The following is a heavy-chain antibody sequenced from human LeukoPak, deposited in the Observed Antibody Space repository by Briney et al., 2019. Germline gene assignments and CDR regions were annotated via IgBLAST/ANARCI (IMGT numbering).Heavy chain of an antibody. V-gene: IGHV4-59*01. CDR3: ARWSLHSSGWYFDY. CDR1: GDSISSYY. D-gene: IGHD6-19*01. CDR2: ISYSGST. J-gene: IGHJ4*02. Sequence: NPSETLSLTCIVSGDSISSYYWSWIRQPPGKGLEWIGYISYSGSTNYNPSLKSRVTISVDTSKNQFPLNLTSVTAADTAMYYCARWSLHSSGWYFDYWGQGTLVTVSS.